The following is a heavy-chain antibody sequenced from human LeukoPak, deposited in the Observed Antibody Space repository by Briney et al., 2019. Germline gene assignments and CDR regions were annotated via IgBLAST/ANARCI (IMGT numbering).Heavy chain of an antibody. V-gene: IGHV3-74*01. CDR2: INSDGSST. D-gene: IGHD6-19*01. Sequence: GGSLRLSCAASGFTFDDYGMSWVRQAPGKGLVWVSRINSDGSSTSYADSVKGRFTISRDNAKNTLYLQMNSLRAEDTAVYYCARRYSSGGFDYWGQGTLVTVSS. CDR1: GFTFDDYG. J-gene: IGHJ4*02. CDR3: ARRYSSGGFDY.